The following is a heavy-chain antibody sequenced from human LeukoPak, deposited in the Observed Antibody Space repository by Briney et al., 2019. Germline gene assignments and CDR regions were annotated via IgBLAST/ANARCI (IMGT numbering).Heavy chain of an antibody. CDR1: GGSISSYY. D-gene: IGHD3-9*01. Sequence: KPSETLSLTCTVSGGSISSYYWSWIRQPPGKGLEWIGYIYYSGSTNYSPSLKSRVTISVDTSKNQFSLKLSSVTAADTAVYYCARAPTHYDILTGQYYYMDVWGKGTTVTVSS. CDR3: ARAPTHYDILTGQYYYMDV. CDR2: IYYSGST. V-gene: IGHV4-59*12. J-gene: IGHJ6*03.